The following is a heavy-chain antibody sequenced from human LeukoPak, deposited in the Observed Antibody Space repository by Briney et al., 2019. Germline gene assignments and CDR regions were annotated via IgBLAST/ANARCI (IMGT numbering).Heavy chain of an antibody. CDR1: GFTFDDYA. Sequence: GGSLRLSCAASGFTFDDYAMSWVRQAPGKGLEWVSGLNWNGGSTGYADSVKGRFTISRDNAKSSLSLQMNSLRAEDTALYYCARDRGMDYGMDVWGQGTTVTVSS. J-gene: IGHJ6*02. CDR3: ARDRGMDYGMDV. CDR2: LNWNGGST. V-gene: IGHV3-20*04. D-gene: IGHD3-10*01.